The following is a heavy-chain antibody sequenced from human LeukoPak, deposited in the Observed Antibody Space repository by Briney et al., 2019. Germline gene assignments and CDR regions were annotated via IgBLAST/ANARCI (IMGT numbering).Heavy chain of an antibody. Sequence: GGSLTLPCAASGFTFSSYAMHWVRQAPGKGLEWVAVISYDGSNKYYADSVKGRFTIPRDNSKNTLYLQMNSLRAEDTAVYYCARDQVTIAAYDIDAFDIWGQGTMVTVSS. V-gene: IGHV3-30-3*01. CDR2: ISYDGSNK. D-gene: IGHD3-22*01. J-gene: IGHJ3*02. CDR3: ARDQVTIAAYDIDAFDI. CDR1: GFTFSSYA.